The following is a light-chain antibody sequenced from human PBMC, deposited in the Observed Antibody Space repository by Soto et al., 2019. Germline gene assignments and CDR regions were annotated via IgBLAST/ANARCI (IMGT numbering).Light chain of an antibody. J-gene: IGKJ4*01. CDR2: GAS. Sequence: EILMTQSPATLSVSPGERATLSCRASQSVRSNLAWYQQKPGQAPRLLIYGASTRATGIPARFSGSGSGTEFTLTISSLQSEDFAIYYCQQYNNWPPLTFGGGTKVELK. V-gene: IGKV3-15*01. CDR1: QSVRSN. CDR3: QQYNNWPPLT.